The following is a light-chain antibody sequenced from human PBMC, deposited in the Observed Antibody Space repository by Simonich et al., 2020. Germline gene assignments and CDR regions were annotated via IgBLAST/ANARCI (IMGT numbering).Light chain of an antibody. CDR1: SSDVGGYNY. V-gene: IGLV2-14*01. CDR2: DVS. CDR3: SSYTSSSTFVV. Sequence: QSALTQPASVSVSPGQSITISCTGTSSDVGGYNYVSWYQQHPDKAPKLMIYDVSKRPSGVSNRFSGSKSGNTASLTISGLQAEDEADYYCSSYTSSSTFVVFGGGTKLTVL. J-gene: IGLJ2*01.